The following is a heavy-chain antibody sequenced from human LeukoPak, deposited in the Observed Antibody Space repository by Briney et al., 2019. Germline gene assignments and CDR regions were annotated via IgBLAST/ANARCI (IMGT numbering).Heavy chain of an antibody. D-gene: IGHD3-16*01. CDR3: AKDPGYFGG. CDR1: RFTFSSYA. CDR2: ISVSGGST. Sequence: GRSLRLSCAASRFTFSSYAMAWVRQAPGKGLEWVSAISVSGGSTYYADSAKGRFTISRDNSKNTLYLQMNSLRADDTALYYCAKDPGYFGGWGQGTLVTVSS. V-gene: IGHV3-23*01. J-gene: IGHJ4*02.